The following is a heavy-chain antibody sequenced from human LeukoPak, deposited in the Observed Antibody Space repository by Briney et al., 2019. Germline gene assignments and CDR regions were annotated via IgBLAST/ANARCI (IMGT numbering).Heavy chain of an antibody. CDR3: ARGPLISSGWYVPPYYYYYMDV. J-gene: IGHJ6*03. Sequence: SETLSLTCAVYGGSFSGYYWSWIRQPPGEGLEWIGEINHSGSTNYNPSLKSRVTISVDTSKNQFSLKLSSVTAADTAVYYCARGPLISSGWYVPPYYYYYMDVWGKGTTVTVSS. CDR2: INHSGST. D-gene: IGHD6-19*01. CDR1: GGSFSGYY. V-gene: IGHV4-34*01.